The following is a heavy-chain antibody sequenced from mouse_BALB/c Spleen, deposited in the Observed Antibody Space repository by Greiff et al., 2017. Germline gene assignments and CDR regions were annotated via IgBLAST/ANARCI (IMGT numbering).Heavy chain of an antibody. CDR1: GYTFTSYW. D-gene: IGHD1-1*01. CDR2: INPSTGYT. Sequence: VKLVESGAELAKPGASVKMSCKASGYTFTSYWMHWVKQRPGQGLEWIGYINPSTGYTEYNQKFKDKATLTADKSSSTAYMQLSSLTSEDSAVYYCARDYYGSSYGFDYWGQGTTLTVSS. J-gene: IGHJ2*01. CDR3: ARDYYGSSYGFDY. V-gene: IGHV1-7*01.